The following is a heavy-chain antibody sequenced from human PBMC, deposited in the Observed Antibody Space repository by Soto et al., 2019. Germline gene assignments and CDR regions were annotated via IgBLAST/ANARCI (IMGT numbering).Heavy chain of an antibody. J-gene: IGHJ6*02. Sequence: SETLSLTCTVSGGSINNSSYSWGWIRQPPGKGLEWIGTFYYSGSTYYNPSLKSRVTISVDTSKNQFSLKLSFVTAADTAVYYCARLHGYCISTSCYGYYAMDVWGQGTTVT. CDR3: ARLHGYCISTSCYGYYAMDV. CDR1: GGSINNSSYS. D-gene: IGHD2-2*01. CDR2: FYYSGST. V-gene: IGHV4-39*01.